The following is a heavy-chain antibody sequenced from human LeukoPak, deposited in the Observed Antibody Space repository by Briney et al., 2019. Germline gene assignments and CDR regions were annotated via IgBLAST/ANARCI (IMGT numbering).Heavy chain of an antibody. J-gene: IGHJ4*02. CDR1: GGSISSSSYY. CDR2: IYYSGST. D-gene: IGHD6-13*01. CDR3: ARDSGIAQVDY. Sequence: SETLSLTCTASGGSISSSSYYWGWIRQPPGKGLEWIGSIYYSGSTYYNPSLKSRVTISVDTSKNQFSLKLSSVTAADTAVYYCARDSGIAQVDYWGQGTLVTVSS. V-gene: IGHV4-39*07.